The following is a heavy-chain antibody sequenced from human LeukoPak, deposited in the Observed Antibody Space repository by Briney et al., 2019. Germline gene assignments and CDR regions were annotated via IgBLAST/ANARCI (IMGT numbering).Heavy chain of an antibody. V-gene: IGHV1-69*04. D-gene: IGHD4-17*01. J-gene: IGHJ4*02. CDR3: ARDKDYGADY. Sequence: ASVKVSCKASGGTFSSYAISWVRQAPGQGLEWMGRIIPILGIANYAQKFQGRVTMTRNTSISTAYMELSSLRSEDTAVYYCARDKDYGADYWGQGTLVTVSS. CDR1: GGTFSSYA. CDR2: IIPILGIA.